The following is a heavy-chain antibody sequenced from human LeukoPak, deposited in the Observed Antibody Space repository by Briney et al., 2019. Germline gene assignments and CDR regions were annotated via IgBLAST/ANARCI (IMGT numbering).Heavy chain of an antibody. D-gene: IGHD4-17*01. V-gene: IGHV4-39*07. J-gene: IGHJ4*02. CDR3: ARDSSTVTTRHFDY. CDR1: GGSITSSSYY. CDR2: IYHSGST. Sequence: PSETLSLTCTVSGGSITSSSYYWGWIRQPPGKGLEWIGTIYHSGSTYYNPSLKSRVTISVDTSRNQFSLKLNSVTAADTAVYYCARDSSTVTTRHFDYWGQGTLVTVSS.